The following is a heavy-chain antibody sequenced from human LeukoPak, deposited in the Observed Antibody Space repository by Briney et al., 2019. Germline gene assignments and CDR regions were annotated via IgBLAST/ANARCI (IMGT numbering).Heavy chain of an antibody. Sequence: ASVKVSCKASGYTFTGYYMHWVRQAPGQGLEWMGWINPNSGGTNYAQKFQGRVTMTRDTSISTAYMELSRLRSDDTAVYYCAREGYNWNHVWFDPWGQGTLVTVYS. CDR3: AREGYNWNHVWFDP. D-gene: IGHD1-14*01. V-gene: IGHV1-2*02. CDR1: GYTFTGYY. CDR2: INPNSGGT. J-gene: IGHJ5*02.